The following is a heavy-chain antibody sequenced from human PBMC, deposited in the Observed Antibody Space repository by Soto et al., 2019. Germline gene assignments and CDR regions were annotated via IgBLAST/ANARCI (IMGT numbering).Heavy chain of an antibody. Sequence: QVQLVQSGAEVKKPGSSVKVSCKASGGTFSSYTISWVRQAPGQGLEWMGRIIPILGIANYAQKFQGRVTITADKSTSTAYMELRSLRSEDTAVYYCARDMTTVTRDAFDIWGQGTMVTVSS. CDR3: ARDMTTVTRDAFDI. D-gene: IGHD4-17*01. V-gene: IGHV1-69*08. CDR2: IIPILGIA. CDR1: GGTFSSYT. J-gene: IGHJ3*02.